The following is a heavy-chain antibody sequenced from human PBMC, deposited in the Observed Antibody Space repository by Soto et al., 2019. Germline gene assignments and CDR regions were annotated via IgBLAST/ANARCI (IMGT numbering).Heavy chain of an antibody. CDR3: ARHGFYGDYSSNYFDP. J-gene: IGHJ5*02. D-gene: IGHD4-17*01. CDR1: GYSFSNWW. V-gene: IGHV5-51*01. CDR2: IYPSDSQT. Sequence: GESLKISCKGSGYSFSNWWIAWVRQLPGKGLEYMGIIYPSDSQTRYSPSFQGQVTISADKSISTAYLQWSSLKASDTAIYYCARHGFYGDYSSNYFDPWGQGTLVTVSS.